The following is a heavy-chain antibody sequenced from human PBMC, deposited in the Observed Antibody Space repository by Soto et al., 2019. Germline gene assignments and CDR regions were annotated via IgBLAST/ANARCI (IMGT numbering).Heavy chain of an antibody. D-gene: IGHD6-19*01. J-gene: IGHJ4*02. CDR1: GGTFSSYA. CDR2: IIPIFGTA. Sequence: SVKVSCKASGGTFSSYAISWVRQAPGQGLEWMGGIIPIFGTANYAQKFQGRVTIAADESTSTAYMELSSLRSEDTAVYYCAKDQVSVAVTSARTPPLYYFDYWGQGTLVTVSS. V-gene: IGHV1-69*13. CDR3: AKDQVSVAVTSARTPPLYYFDY.